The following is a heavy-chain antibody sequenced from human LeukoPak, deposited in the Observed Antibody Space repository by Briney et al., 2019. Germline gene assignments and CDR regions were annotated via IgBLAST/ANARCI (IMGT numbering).Heavy chain of an antibody. CDR1: GFTFSSYG. CDR3: AKDLPQFLEWAPDY. V-gene: IGHV3-30*18. D-gene: IGHD3-3*01. Sequence: GGSLRLSSAASGFTFSSYGMHWVRQAPGKGLEWVAVISYDGSNKYYADSVKGRFTISRDNSKNTLYLQMNSLRAEDTAVYYCAKDLPQFLEWAPDYWGQGTLVTVSS. J-gene: IGHJ4*02. CDR2: ISYDGSNK.